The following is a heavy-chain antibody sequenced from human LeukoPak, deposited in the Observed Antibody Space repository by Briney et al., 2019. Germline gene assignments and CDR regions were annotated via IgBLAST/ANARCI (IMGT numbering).Heavy chain of an antibody. CDR1: GFTFSSYA. D-gene: IGHD5-12*01. J-gene: IGHJ4*02. V-gene: IGHV3-64*01. CDR3: AGDTGYSGYESDY. Sequence: GGSLRLSCAASGFTFSSYAMHWVRQAPGKGLEYVSAISSNGGSTYYANSVKGRFTISRDNSKNTLYLQMGSLRAEDMAVYYCAGDTGYSGYESDYWGQGTLVTVSS. CDR2: ISSNGGST.